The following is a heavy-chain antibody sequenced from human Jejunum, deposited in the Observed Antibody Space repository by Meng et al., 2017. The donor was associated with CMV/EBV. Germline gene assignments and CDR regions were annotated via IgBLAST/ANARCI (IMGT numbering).Heavy chain of an antibody. CDR3: AGGDGWHFDS. CDR2: INQGRSER. Sequence: SCVVSGVTSTCDWMSWFRKAPGQGLEWVANINQGRSERKYVDSVKGRITISRDSAKNLMSLQMNSLRAEDTAVYYCAGGDGWHFDSWGQGTLVTVSS. J-gene: IGHJ4*02. V-gene: IGHV3-7*01. D-gene: IGHD2-21*02. CDR1: GVTSTCDW.